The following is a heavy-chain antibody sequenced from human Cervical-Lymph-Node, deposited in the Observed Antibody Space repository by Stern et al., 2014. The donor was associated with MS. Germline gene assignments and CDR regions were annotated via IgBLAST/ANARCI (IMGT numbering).Heavy chain of an antibody. CDR3: ARDSERMTYLDY. J-gene: IGHJ4*02. D-gene: IGHD1-1*01. V-gene: IGHV1-69*06. CDR2: IIPIFGSA. Sequence: QVQLVQSGAEVKKPGSSVKVSCKASGGTFSSYAINWVRQAPGQGLEWMGGIIPIFGSANYAQKFQDRVTITADKSTSTAYMELSSLRSEDTAVYYCARDSERMTYLDYWGQGTQVTVSS. CDR1: GGTFSSYA.